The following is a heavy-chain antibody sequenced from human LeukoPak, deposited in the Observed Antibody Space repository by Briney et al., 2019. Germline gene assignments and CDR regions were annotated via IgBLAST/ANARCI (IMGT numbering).Heavy chain of an antibody. Sequence: GGSLRLSCAASGFTFSSYGMHWVRQAPGKGLEWVAVIWYDGSNKYYADSVKGRFTISRDNSKNTLYLQMNSLRAEDTAVYYCARDKASDYDFWSGYLRSHYYYYGMDVWGQGTTVTVSS. CDR1: GFTFSSYG. D-gene: IGHD3-3*01. V-gene: IGHV3-33*01. J-gene: IGHJ6*02. CDR3: ARDKASDYDFWSGYLRSHYYYYGMDV. CDR2: IWYDGSNK.